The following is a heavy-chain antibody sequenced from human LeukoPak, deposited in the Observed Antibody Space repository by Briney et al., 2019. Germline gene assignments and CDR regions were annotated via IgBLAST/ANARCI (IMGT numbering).Heavy chain of an antibody. CDR3: ARDPYCSGGSCYSGV. V-gene: IGHV3-53*01. Sequence: PGRSLRLSCAASGFTVSSNYMSWVRQAPGKGLEWVSVIYSGGSTYYADSVKGRFTISRDNSKNTLYLQMNSLRAEDTAVYYCARDPYCSGGSCYSGVWGQGTTVTVSS. D-gene: IGHD2-15*01. CDR1: GFTVSSNY. CDR2: IYSGGST. J-gene: IGHJ6*02.